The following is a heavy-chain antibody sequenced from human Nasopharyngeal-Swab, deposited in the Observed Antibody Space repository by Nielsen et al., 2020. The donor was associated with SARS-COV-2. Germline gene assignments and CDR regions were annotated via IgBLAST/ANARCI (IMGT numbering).Heavy chain of an antibody. D-gene: IGHD3-22*01. CDR2: ISSSGSTI. Sequence: GESLKISCAASGFTFSDYYMSWIRQAPGKGLEWVSYISSSGSTIYYADSVKGRFTISRDNAKNSLYRQMNSLRAEDTAVYHCARTYYYDSSGYYYVWFDPWGQGTLVTVSS. V-gene: IGHV3-11*01. CDR3: ARTYYYDSSGYYYVWFDP. J-gene: IGHJ5*02. CDR1: GFTFSDYY.